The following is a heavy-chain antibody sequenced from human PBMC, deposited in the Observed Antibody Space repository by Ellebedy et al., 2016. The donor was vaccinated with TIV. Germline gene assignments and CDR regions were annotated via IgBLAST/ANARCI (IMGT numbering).Heavy chain of an antibody. CDR2: IYSRRST. CDR1: GGPISSYS. D-gene: IGHD3-16*02. Sequence: MPSETLSLTCTVPGGPISSYSWRWIRQPPGTALERIGYIYSRRSTNNNPSLKSRVTSGRTTYSPSLKSRVTIAVDTSKNQFSLRLSPVTAADTAVYYCARRREDYIWWNYRSYYYYVMDVWGQGTTVTVSS. V-gene: IGHV4-59*08. J-gene: IGHJ6*02. CDR3: ARRREDYIWWNYRSYYYYVMDV.